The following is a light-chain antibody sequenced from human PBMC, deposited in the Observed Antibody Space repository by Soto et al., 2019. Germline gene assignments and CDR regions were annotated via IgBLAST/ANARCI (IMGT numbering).Light chain of an antibody. V-gene: IGLV1-51*01. Sequence: QSVLTQPPSVSAAPGQKVTISCSGSSSNIGNNYVSWYQQLPGTAPKLLIYDSNKRPSGIPDRFSGSKSGTSATLGITGLQTGDEADYYCGTWDSSLSAYVFGIGTKLTVL. CDR3: GTWDSSLSAYV. CDR1: SSNIGNNY. J-gene: IGLJ1*01. CDR2: DSN.